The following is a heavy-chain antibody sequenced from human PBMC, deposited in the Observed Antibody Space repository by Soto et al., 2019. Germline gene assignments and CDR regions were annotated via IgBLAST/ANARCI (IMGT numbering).Heavy chain of an antibody. J-gene: IGHJ4*02. CDR1: GYTFTSYY. CDR3: ARDRYYYDSSGLDY. Sequence: QVQLVQSGAEVKKPGASVKVSCKASGYTFTSYYMHWVRQAPGQGLEWMGIINPSGGSTSYAQKFQGRVTXXRXTXXSTVYMELSSLRSEDTAVYYCARDRYYYDSSGLDYWGQGTLVTVSS. CDR2: INPSGGST. V-gene: IGHV1-46*01. D-gene: IGHD3-22*01.